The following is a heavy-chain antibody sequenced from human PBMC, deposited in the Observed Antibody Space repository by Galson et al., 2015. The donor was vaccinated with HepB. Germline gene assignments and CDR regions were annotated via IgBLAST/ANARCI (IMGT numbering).Heavy chain of an antibody. J-gene: IGHJ2*01. D-gene: IGHD4-17*01. CDR3: SREMMGVFRGVLTTVTNRYFDL. CDR1: GFTFSSDS. CDR2: ISSSSSYI. Sequence: SLRLSCAASGFTFSSDSMNWVRQAPGKGLEWVSSISSSSSYIYYADSVKGRFTIPRDNAKNTLYLQMDSLRAEDTAVYYCSREMMGVFRGVLTTVTNRYFDLWGRGTLVTVSS. V-gene: IGHV3-21*01.